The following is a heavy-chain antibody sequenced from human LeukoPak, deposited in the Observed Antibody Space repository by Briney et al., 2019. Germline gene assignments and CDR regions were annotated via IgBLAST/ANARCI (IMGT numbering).Heavy chain of an antibody. D-gene: IGHD3-22*01. CDR3: AKDYFDSSGYPHYFDY. CDR2: IFASGSTT. J-gene: IGHJ4*02. V-gene: IGHV3-23*03. CDR1: GFTFSGYA. Sequence: GGSLRLSCAASGFTFSGYAMNWVRQAPGKGLEWVSLIFASGSTTKYADSVKGRFTISRDNSKNTLYLQMNSLRAEDTAVYYCAKDYFDSSGYPHYFDYWGQGTLVTVSS.